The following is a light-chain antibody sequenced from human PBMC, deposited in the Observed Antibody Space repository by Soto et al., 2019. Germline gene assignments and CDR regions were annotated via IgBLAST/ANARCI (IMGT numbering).Light chain of an antibody. CDR2: EVY. J-gene: IGLJ2*01. CDR3: SSYAGSDYVV. Sequence: QSALTQPPSASGSPGQSVTISCTGTSSDVGGYNYVSWYQQHPGKAPKLMIYEVYKRPSGVPDRFSGSESGNTASLTVSGLQAEDEADYYCSSYAGSDYVVFGGGTKVTVL. V-gene: IGLV2-8*01. CDR1: SSDVGGYNY.